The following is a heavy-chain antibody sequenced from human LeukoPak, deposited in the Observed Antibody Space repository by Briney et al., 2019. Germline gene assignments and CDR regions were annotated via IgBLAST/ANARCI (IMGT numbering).Heavy chain of an antibody. D-gene: IGHD1-26*01. V-gene: IGHV1-69*05. Sequence: GASVKVSRKASGGTFSSYAISWVRQAPGQGLEWMGGIIPIFGTANYAQKFQGRVTITTDESTSTAYMELSSLRSEDTAVYYCATSGSYGYWGQGTLVTVSS. CDR2: IIPIFGTA. CDR1: GGTFSSYA. CDR3: ATSGSYGY. J-gene: IGHJ4*02.